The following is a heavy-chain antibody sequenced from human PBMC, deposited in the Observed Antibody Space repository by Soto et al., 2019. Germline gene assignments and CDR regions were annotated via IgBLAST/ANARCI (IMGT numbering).Heavy chain of an antibody. D-gene: IGHD3-10*01. CDR1: GGTFSSYA. CDR2: IIPIFGTA. V-gene: IGHV1-69*05. J-gene: IGHJ6*02. CDR3: ARHIRPNVLRLLWFHYGMDV. Sequence: SVKVSCKASGGTFSSYAISWVRQAPGQGLEWMGGIIPIFGTANYAQKFQGRVTMTTDTSTSTAYMELRSLRSDDTAVYYCARHIRPNVLRLLWFHYGMDVWGQGTTVTVS.